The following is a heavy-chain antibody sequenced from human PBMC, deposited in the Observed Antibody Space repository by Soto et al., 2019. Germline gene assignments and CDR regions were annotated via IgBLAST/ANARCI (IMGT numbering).Heavy chain of an antibody. CDR2: IDPRNGGT. CDR1: GYTFSDYY. J-gene: IGHJ4*02. Sequence: QEQLVQSESDVKKPGASVTVPCKASGYTFSDYYIHWVRQAPGQGIEWMGWIDPRNGGTKYAQKFQDRFSMTTDTSTSTASMELRRLRSDDTAVFFCARVRYRNVIHAWGQGTLVTVSS. CDR3: ARVRYRNVIHA. D-gene: IGHD2-2*01. V-gene: IGHV1-2*02.